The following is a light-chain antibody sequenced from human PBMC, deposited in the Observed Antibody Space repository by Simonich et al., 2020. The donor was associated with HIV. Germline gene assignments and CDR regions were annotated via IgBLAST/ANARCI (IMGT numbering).Light chain of an antibody. Sequence: DIQMTQSTSSLSESVRDRVTITCQASQNIRHYLNWYQQKPGKAPKLLIYDASNLETGVPSRFSGSGSGTDFTLTISSLQPEDFATYYCQQSYSTPYTFGQGTKLEIK. CDR2: DAS. CDR3: QQSYSTPYT. J-gene: IGKJ2*01. V-gene: IGKV1-39*01. CDR1: QNIRHY.